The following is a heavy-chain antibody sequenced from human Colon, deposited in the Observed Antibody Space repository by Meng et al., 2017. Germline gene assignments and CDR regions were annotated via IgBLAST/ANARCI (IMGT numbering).Heavy chain of an antibody. CDR1: GDSVSSNTAA. CDR3: ARDHGYSYGLPLDY. D-gene: IGHD5-18*01. CDR2: TYYRSKWYN. V-gene: IGHV6-1*01. J-gene: IGHJ4*02. Sequence: QVQLQQSGPGLVKPSQTLLLTCVISGDSVSSNTAAWNWIRQSPSRGLEWLGRTYYRSKWYNEYAVSVKSRMTFNADTSKNQVSLQVNSVTPEDTAVYYCARDHGYSYGLPLDYWGQGILVTVSS.